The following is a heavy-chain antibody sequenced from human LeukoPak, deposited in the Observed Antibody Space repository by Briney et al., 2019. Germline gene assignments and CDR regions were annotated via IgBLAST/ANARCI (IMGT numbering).Heavy chain of an antibody. V-gene: IGHV3-7*01. CDR3: ARDSMVRGVTENWFDP. CDR1: GFTFSSYW. D-gene: IGHD3-10*01. Sequence: PGGSLRLSCAASGFTFSSYWMSWVRQAPGKGLEWVANIKQDGSEKYYVDSVKGRFTISRDNAKNSLYLQMTSLRAEDTAVYYCARDSMVRGVTENWFDPWGQGTLVTVSS. J-gene: IGHJ5*02. CDR2: IKQDGSEK.